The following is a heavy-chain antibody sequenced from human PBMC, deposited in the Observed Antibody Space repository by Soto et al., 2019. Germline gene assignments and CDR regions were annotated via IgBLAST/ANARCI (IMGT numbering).Heavy chain of an antibody. CDR2: IIPIFHST. CDR3: ARPSGLLGQYSALPEF. V-gene: IGHV1-69*19. D-gene: IGHD5-12*01. CDR1: GDSFSSYT. J-gene: IGHJ4*02. Sequence: QVQLVQSGAEARKPGSSVKISCTVSGDSFSSYTLTWVRQAPGQGLEWMGGIIPIFHSTIYSQRFKGRVTLTADDSTNTAYLQLTNLRFDDTAIYYCARPSGLLGQYSALPEFWGQGTLVSVSS.